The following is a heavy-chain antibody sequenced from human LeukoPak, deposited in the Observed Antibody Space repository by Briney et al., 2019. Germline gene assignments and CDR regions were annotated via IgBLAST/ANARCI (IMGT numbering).Heavy chain of an antibody. V-gene: IGHV3-66*02. CDR3: ARTAAAGGIFDY. Sequence: PGGSLRLSCAASGFTVSSNYMSWVRQAPGKGLEWVSVIYSGGSTYYSDSVKGRFTISRDSSKNTLYLQMNSLRAEDTAVYYCARTAAAGGIFDYWGQGTLVTVSS. J-gene: IGHJ4*02. D-gene: IGHD6-13*01. CDR1: GFTVSSNY. CDR2: IYSGGST.